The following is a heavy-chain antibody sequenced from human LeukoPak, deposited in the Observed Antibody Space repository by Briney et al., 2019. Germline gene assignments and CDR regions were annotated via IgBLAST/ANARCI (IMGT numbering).Heavy chain of an antibody. J-gene: IGHJ6*02. CDR1: GGSISSSNW. Sequence: SGTLSLICAVSGGSISSSNWWSWVRQPPGKGLEWMGEIYHSGSTNYNPSLKSRVTISVDKSKNQFSLKLSSVTAADTAVYYCARHARLPIEWIAAAGYYYGMDVWGQGTTVTVSS. D-gene: IGHD6-13*01. CDR2: IYHSGST. CDR3: ARHARLPIEWIAAAGYYYGMDV. V-gene: IGHV4-4*02.